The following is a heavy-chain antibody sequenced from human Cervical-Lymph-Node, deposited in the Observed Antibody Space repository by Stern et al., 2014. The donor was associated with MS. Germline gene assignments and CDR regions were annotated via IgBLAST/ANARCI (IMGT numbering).Heavy chain of an antibody. V-gene: IGHV4-61*02. D-gene: IGHD1-26*01. CDR3: ARALVGIDDAFDV. CDR1: GGSISSGSYY. J-gene: IGHJ3*01. CDR2: FYISGST. Sequence: QVQLQESGPGLVKPSQTLSLTCTVSGGSISSGSYYWSWIRQPAGKGLEWIGRFYISGSTNYNPSLKSRVTISVDTSKNQFSLKLSSVTAADTAVYYCARALVGIDDAFDVWGQGTMVTVSS.